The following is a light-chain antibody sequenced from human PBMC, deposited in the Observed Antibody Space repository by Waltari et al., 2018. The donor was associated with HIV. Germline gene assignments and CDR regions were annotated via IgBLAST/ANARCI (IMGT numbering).Light chain of an antibody. Sequence: QSALTQPASVSGSPGPSITISCTGASSDVGCYDCISWYQQHPAKAPSLIIYEVTNRPSGVSNRFFASKSANPAFLTISGVQADDEADYYCSYTGTNSLHFGGGTKVTVL. V-gene: IGLV2-14*01. CDR1: SSDVGCYDC. CDR3: SYTGTNSLH. J-gene: IGLJ2*01. CDR2: EVT.